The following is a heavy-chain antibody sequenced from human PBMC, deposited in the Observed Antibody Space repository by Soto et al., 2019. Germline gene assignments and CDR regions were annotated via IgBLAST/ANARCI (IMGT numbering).Heavy chain of an antibody. D-gene: IGHD2-15*01. V-gene: IGHV3-21*01. Sequence: EVQLVESGGGLVKPGGSLRLSCAASGFTFSSYSMNWVRQAPGKGLEWVSSISSSSSYIYYADSVKGRFTISRDNAKNSLYLQMNSLRAEDTAVYYCARDRCSGGSCYSEFDYWGQGTLVTVSS. J-gene: IGHJ4*02. CDR2: ISSSSSYI. CDR3: ARDRCSGGSCYSEFDY. CDR1: GFTFSSYS.